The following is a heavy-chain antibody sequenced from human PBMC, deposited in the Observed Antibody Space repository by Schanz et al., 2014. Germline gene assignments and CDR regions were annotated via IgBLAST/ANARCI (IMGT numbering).Heavy chain of an antibody. CDR1: GYTFSSYG. V-gene: IGHV1-18*04. CDR2: ISGDTGDT. CDR3: ARRTSDNSSWYYVDY. J-gene: IGHJ4*02. Sequence: QVLLVQSGGEVAKPGASVKVSCKASGYTFSSYGISWMRQAPGKGLEWMGWISGDTGDTTYAQRLQGRVTMTTDTSTRTAYMELRSLTSDDTAVYYCARRTSDNSSWYYVDYWGQGTLVTVSS. D-gene: IGHD6-13*01.